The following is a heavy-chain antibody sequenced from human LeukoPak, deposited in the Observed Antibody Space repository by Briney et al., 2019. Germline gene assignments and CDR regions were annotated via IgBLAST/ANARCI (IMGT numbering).Heavy chain of an antibody. Sequence: ASVKVSCKASGYTFTGYFMHWVRQAPGQGPEWMGWINPNTGDTRYAQKFQGRVTMTRDTSISTAYLELSRLRSDDTAVYYCARKSMAAVGTFDYWGQGTLVTVSS. D-gene: IGHD6-13*01. CDR1: GYTFTGYF. CDR3: ARKSMAAVGTFDY. V-gene: IGHV1-2*02. J-gene: IGHJ4*02. CDR2: INPNTGDT.